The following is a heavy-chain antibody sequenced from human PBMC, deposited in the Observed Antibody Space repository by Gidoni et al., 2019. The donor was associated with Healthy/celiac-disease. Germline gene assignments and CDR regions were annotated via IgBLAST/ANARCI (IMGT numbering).Heavy chain of an antibody. D-gene: IGHD1-26*01. V-gene: IGHV3-30-3*01. CDR3: ARDGWELLSQPDAFDI. Sequence: QVQLVESGGGVVQPGRSLRLSCAASGFTFRSYTMHWVRQAPGKGLEWVAVISYDGSNKYYADSVKGRFTISRDNSKNTLYLQMNSLRAEDTAVYYCARDGWELLSQPDAFDIWGQGTMVTVSS. J-gene: IGHJ3*02. CDR1: GFTFRSYT. CDR2: ISYDGSNK.